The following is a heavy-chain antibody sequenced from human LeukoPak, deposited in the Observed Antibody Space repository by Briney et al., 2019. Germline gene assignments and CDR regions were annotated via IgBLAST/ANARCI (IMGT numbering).Heavy chain of an antibody. J-gene: IGHJ4*02. D-gene: IGHD3-16*01. Sequence: GGSLRLSCAASGFTFSSYGMHWVRQAPGKGLEWVAFIRYDGSNKYYADSVKGRFTISRDNSKNTLCLQMSSLRAEDTAVYYCAKDRGGYSPFDYWGQGTLVTVSS. CDR1: GFTFSSYG. V-gene: IGHV3-30*02. CDR3: AKDRGGYSPFDY. CDR2: IRYDGSNK.